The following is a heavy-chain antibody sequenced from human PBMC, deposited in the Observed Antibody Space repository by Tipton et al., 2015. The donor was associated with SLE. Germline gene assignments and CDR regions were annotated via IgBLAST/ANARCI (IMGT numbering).Heavy chain of an antibody. CDR1: GGSIGNNQ. J-gene: IGHJ6*02. CDR3: ARDLGSLWSRYGLDI. V-gene: IGHV4-4*07. Sequence: TLSLTCTVSGGSIGNNQWSWIRQPAGRGLERIGRVYNSGTSRYNPSLKSRVVVAMDASQNQVSLKLRSVTAADTAVYYCARDLGSLWSRYGLDIWGQGTTVTVSS. D-gene: IGHD2-21*01. CDR2: VYNSGTS.